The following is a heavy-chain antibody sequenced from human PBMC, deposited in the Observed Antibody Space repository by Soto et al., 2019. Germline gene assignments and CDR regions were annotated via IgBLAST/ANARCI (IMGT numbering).Heavy chain of an antibody. V-gene: IGHV3-11*01. Sequence: GGSLRLSCAASGFTFSNYYISWIRQAPGKGLEWISYISGDGTTVHYIDSVKGRFTISRDNAKNSLYLQINSLRAEDSAVYYCARDRYYYGMDVWGQGTTVTVSS. CDR3: ARDRYYYGMDV. CDR2: ISGDGTTV. D-gene: IGHD3-9*01. CDR1: GFTFSNYY. J-gene: IGHJ6*02.